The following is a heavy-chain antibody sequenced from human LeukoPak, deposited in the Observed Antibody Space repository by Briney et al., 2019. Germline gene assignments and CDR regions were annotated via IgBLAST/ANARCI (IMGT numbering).Heavy chain of an antibody. D-gene: IGHD6-13*01. CDR2: IIPIFGTA. Sequence: SVKVSCKASGGTFSSYAISWVRQAPGQGLEWMGGIIPIFGTANYAQKFQGRVTITADESTSTAYMELSSLRSEDTAVYYCARDGREYSSSSYFDYWGQGTLVTVSS. CDR3: ARDGREYSSSSYFDY. CDR1: GGTFSSYA. J-gene: IGHJ4*02. V-gene: IGHV1-69*13.